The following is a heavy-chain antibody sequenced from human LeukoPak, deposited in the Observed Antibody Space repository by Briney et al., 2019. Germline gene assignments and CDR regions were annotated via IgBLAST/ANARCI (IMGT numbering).Heavy chain of an antibody. CDR2: INHSGST. CDR3: ARADAEWWFDP. J-gene: IGHJ5*02. CDR1: GGSFSGYY. D-gene: IGHD3-3*01. V-gene: IGHV4-34*01. Sequence: PSETLSLTCAVYGGSFSGYYWTWIRQPPGKGLEWIGEINHSGSTNYNPSLKSRVTISVDTSKNQFSLKVTSVTAADTAVYYCARADAEWWFDPWGQGTLVTVSS.